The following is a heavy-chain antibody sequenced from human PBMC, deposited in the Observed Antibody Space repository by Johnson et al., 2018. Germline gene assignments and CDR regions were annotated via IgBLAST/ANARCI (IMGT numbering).Heavy chain of an antibody. CDR1: GYTFTSYD. D-gene: IGHD6-19*01. CDR2: INPGGATI. Sequence: QVQLVQSGAEVKKPGASVKVSCKTSGYTFTSYDINWVRQATGQGLEWVGIINPGGATIAYAQKFRGTVNMTRDTATSTVYMELSSLRSADTAVFFCSWSRETVAGFDYWGHGTLVTVSS. V-gene: IGHV1-46*01. J-gene: IGHJ4*01. CDR3: SWSRETVAGFDY.